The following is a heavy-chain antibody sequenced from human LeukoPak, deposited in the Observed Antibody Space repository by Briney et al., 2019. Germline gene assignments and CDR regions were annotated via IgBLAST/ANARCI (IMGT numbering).Heavy chain of an antibody. CDR2: ILYDGSNG. V-gene: IGHV3-30*02. CDR1: GFTFSNYD. CDR3: ARDRASAFDI. J-gene: IGHJ3*02. Sequence: GGSLRLSCAASGFTFSNYDMHWVRQAPGKGLEWVTFILYDGSNGYYADSVKGRFTISRDNSKNTLYLQMNSLRAEDTAVYYCARDRASAFDIWGQGTMVTVSS.